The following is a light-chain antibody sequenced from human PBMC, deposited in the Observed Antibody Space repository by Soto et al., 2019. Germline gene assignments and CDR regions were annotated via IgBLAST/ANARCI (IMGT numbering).Light chain of an antibody. V-gene: IGKV3-20*01. CDR2: GAS. CDR1: QSVSSSY. Sequence: EIVLTQSPGTLSLSPGERATLSCRASQSVSSSYLAWYQQKPGQAPRLLIYGASNRATGIPDRFSGSGSGTDCTLTISRLEPEDFAVYFCQQYNNSPEYTFGQGTKLEIK. J-gene: IGKJ2*01. CDR3: QQYNNSPEYT.